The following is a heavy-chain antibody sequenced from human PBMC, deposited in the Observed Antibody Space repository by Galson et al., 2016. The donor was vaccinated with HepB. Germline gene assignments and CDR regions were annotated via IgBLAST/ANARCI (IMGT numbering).Heavy chain of an antibody. CDR1: GFTFSGYS. V-gene: IGHV3-30*03. D-gene: IGHD3-22*01. Sequence: SLRLSCAASGFTFSGYSMNWVRQAPGKGLEWVAVISYDGSNKYYTDSVKGRFTISRDNSKNTLYLQMNSLRAEDTAVYYCARDINLYDSSGYYYDPSRNADYGGQGTLVTVSS. CDR2: ISYDGSNK. J-gene: IGHJ4*02. CDR3: ARDINLYDSSGYYYDPSRNADY.